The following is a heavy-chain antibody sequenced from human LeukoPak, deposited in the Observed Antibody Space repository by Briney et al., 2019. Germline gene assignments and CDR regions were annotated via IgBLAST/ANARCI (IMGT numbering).Heavy chain of an antibody. J-gene: IGHJ4*02. CDR3: AKDSDGYNSGYFDY. V-gene: IGHV3-23*01. CDR2: ISGSGGST. D-gene: IGHD5-24*01. CDR1: GFSFSSYA. Sequence: GGSLTLSCAASGFSFSSYAMSWVRQAPGKGLEWVSAISGSGGSTYYADSVKGRFTISRDNSKNTLYLQMNSLRAEDTAVYYCAKDSDGYNSGYFDYWGQGTLVTVSS.